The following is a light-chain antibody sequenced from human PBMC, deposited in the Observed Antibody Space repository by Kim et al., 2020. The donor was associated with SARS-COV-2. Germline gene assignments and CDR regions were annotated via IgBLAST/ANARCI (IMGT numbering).Light chain of an antibody. CDR3: QVWDSSSDPAV. J-gene: IGLJ2*01. CDR1: NIASNS. V-gene: IGLV3-21*04. Sequence: APGKTARITCGGNNIASNSVHWYQQKPGQAPVLVIYYDSDRPSGIPERFSGSNSGNTATLTISRVEAGDEADYYCQVWDSSSDPAVFGGGTQLTVL. CDR2: YDS.